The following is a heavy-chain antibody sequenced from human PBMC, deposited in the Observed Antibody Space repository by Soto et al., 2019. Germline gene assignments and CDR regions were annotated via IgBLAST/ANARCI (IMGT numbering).Heavy chain of an antibody. J-gene: IGHJ6*02. Sequence: EVQLVESGGGLVRPGGSLRLSCSASGFTFNNYWMTWVRQAPGKGLEWVANIKPDGSQTFYVDSVKGRFSIIRDNGQRSVSLQMNSLRAEDTAVYFCARVQSDFDRMLRLYYFQYGMDVWGPGTTVIVSS. CDR3: ARVQSDFDRMLRLYYFQYGMDV. V-gene: IGHV3-7*03. CDR1: GFTFNNYW. D-gene: IGHD2-21*02. CDR2: IKPDGSQT.